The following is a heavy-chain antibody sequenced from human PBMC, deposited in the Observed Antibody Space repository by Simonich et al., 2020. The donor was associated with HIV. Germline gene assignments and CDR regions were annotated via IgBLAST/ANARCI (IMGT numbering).Heavy chain of an antibody. CDR3: ASGGSISSVWADDY. CDR2: ISYDGSNK. CDR1: GFTFSSYT. V-gene: IGHV3-30*07. Sequence: QVQLVESGGGVVQPGRSLRLSCAASGFTFSSYTMHWVRQAPGNGLEWVAVISYDGSNKYYADSVKGRFTISRDNSKNTLYLQMNSLRAEDTAVYYCASGGSISSVWADDYWGQGTLVTDSS. D-gene: IGHD3-16*01. J-gene: IGHJ4*02.